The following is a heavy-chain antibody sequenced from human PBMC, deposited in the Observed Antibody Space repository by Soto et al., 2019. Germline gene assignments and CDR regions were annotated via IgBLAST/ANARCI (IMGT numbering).Heavy chain of an antibody. D-gene: IGHD3-10*01. J-gene: IGHJ3*02. CDR3: ARSPGGGSYCSGSPRMDI. CDR1: GGTFSSYA. Sequence: VKCSFKASGGTFSSYAISWVRQAPGQVLECMGGIIPIFGTANYAQNFQGRVTITADESTSKAYMELSSLRSEDTAVYYCARSPGGGSYCSGSPRMDIWGQGTMVTVSS. CDR2: IIPIFGTA. V-gene: IGHV1-69*13.